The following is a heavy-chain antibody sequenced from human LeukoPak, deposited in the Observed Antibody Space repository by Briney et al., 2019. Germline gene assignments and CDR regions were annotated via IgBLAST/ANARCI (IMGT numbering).Heavy chain of an antibody. Sequence: SETLSLTCAVSGGXISNSSFYWGWIRPPPGKGLEWVGNIYYRGSSYYNSSLKSRAAISVDTSKSYFSLKVRSVTAADTAVDYSARLFLRCGEFSFDYWGQGTLVTVSS. V-gene: IGHV4-39*02. J-gene: IGHJ4*02. D-gene: IGHD3-10*01. CDR3: ARLFLRCGEFSFDY. CDR1: GGXISNSSFY. CDR2: IYYRGSS.